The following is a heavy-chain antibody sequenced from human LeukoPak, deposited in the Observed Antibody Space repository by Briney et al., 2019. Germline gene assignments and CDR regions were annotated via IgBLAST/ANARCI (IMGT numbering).Heavy chain of an antibody. CDR3: ARSQIPDF. D-gene: IGHD2-21*01. J-gene: IGHJ4*02. Sequence: ASVKVSCKASGYTFTGYYMHWVRQAPGQGLEWMGWINPNSGDTKCAQKFQGRVTMTRDTSTGTAYMELSRLTSDDTAVYYCARSQIPDFWGQGTLVTVSS. CDR1: GYTFTGYY. CDR2: INPNSGDT. V-gene: IGHV1-2*02.